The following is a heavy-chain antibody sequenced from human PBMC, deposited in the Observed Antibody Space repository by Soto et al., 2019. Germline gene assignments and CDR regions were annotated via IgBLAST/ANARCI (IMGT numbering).Heavy chain of an antibody. CDR2: ISTSGSTI. CDR3: AREGGMDV. V-gene: IGHV3-48*01. Sequence: EVQLVESGGGLVQPGGSLRLSRAASGFTFSSYSINWVRQAPGKGLEWVSYISTSGSTIYYADSVKGRFTISRDNARNSVYLQVNSLRAEDTAVYYCAREGGMDVWGQGTTVTVSS. J-gene: IGHJ6*02. CDR1: GFTFSSYS.